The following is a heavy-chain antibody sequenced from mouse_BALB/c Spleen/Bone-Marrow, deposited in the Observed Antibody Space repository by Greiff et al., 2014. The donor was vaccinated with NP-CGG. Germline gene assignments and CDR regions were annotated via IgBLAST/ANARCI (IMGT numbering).Heavy chain of an antibody. Sequence: EVQLQQSGAELVKPGASVKLSCTASGFNIKDTYMHWVKQRPEQGLEWIGRIDPANGNTKYDPKFQGRATVTAGTSSSTACLQLSSLTSEDTAVYYCARYYYRTMDYWGQGTSVTVSS. V-gene: IGHV14-3*02. D-gene: IGHD1-1*01. CDR3: ARYYYRTMDY. J-gene: IGHJ4*01. CDR1: GFNIKDTY. CDR2: IDPANGNT.